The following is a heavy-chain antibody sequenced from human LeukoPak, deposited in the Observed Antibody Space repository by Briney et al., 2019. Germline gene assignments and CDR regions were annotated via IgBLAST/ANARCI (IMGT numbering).Heavy chain of an antibody. CDR3: ARGVLAV. Sequence: SETLSLTCAVYGRSFSGYYWSWIRQPPGKGLEWIGEINHSGSTNYNPSLKSRVAISVDTSKNQFSLKLSSVTAADTAVYYCARGVLAVWGKGTTVTVSS. CDR1: GRSFSGYY. J-gene: IGHJ6*04. V-gene: IGHV4-34*01. CDR2: INHSGST.